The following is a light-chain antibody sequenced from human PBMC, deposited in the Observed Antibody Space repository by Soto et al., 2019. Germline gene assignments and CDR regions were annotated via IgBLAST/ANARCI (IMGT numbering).Light chain of an antibody. Sequence: QSALTQPPSASGSPGQSVTISCIGTSSDVGGYNYVSWYQQHPGKAPKLMICEVSKRPSGVPDRFSGSKSGNTASLTVSGLQAEAEADDYCSSYAASNNLGVFGGGTKLTVL. J-gene: IGLJ2*01. CDR2: EVS. CDR1: SSDVGGYNY. CDR3: SSYAASNNLGV. V-gene: IGLV2-8*01.